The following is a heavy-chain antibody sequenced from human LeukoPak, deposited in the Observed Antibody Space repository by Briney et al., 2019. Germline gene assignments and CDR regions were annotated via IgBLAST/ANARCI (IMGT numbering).Heavy chain of an antibody. J-gene: IGHJ4*02. D-gene: IGHD6-6*01. Sequence: GASVKVSCKASGYTFTSYDINWVRQATGQGLEWMGIINPSGGSTSYAQKFQGRVTMSRDTSTSTVYMELSSLRSEDTAVYYCARVKPRIGGGSIAAYDYWGQGTLVTVSS. CDR1: GYTFTSYD. V-gene: IGHV1-46*01. CDR2: INPSGGST. CDR3: ARVKPRIGGGSIAAYDY.